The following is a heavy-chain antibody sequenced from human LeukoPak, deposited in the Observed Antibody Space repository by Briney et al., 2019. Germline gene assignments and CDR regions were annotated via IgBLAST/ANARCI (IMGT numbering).Heavy chain of an antibody. V-gene: IGHV3-30-3*01. J-gene: IGHJ4*02. CDR3: ARDIRGVATRKFES. CDR2: ISFDGNNK. D-gene: IGHD2-21*02. CDR1: GFTFSSHA. Sequence: GGSLRLSCAASGFTFSSHAMHWVRQAPGKGLEWVAGISFDGNNKYYEDSVKGRFTISRDEANSSLYLQMNSLRAEDTAVYYCARDIRGVATRKFESWGQGTLVIVSS.